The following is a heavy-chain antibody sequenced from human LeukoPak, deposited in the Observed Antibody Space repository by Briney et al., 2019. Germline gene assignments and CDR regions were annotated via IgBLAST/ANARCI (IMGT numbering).Heavy chain of an antibody. J-gene: IGHJ3*02. Sequence: PSETLSLTCAVYGGSFSGYYWSWIRQPPGKGLEWIGEINHSGSTSYNPSLKSRVTISVDTSKNQFSLKLSSVTAADTAVYYCAPLRGGYTSHAFDIWGQGAMVTVSS. D-gene: IGHD5-24*01. CDR3: APLRGGYTSHAFDI. CDR2: INHSGST. V-gene: IGHV4-34*01. CDR1: GGSFSGYY.